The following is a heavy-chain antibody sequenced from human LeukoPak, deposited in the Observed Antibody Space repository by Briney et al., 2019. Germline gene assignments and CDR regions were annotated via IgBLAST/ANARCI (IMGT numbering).Heavy chain of an antibody. V-gene: IGHV4-34*01. D-gene: IGHD3-10*01. CDR1: GGSFSGYY. J-gene: IGHJ6*04. Sequence: SETLSLTCAVYGGSFSGYYWSWIRQPPGKGPEWIGETGEINHSRSTNYNPSLKSRVTISRDTSKNQFSLKLSSVTAADTAVYYCARGGSTFRYQVMVRGVIPLTPYGMDVWGKGTTVTVSS. CDR2: INHSRST. CDR3: ARGGSTFRYQVMVRGVIPLTPYGMDV.